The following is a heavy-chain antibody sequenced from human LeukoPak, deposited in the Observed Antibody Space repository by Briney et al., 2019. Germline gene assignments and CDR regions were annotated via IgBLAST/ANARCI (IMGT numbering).Heavy chain of an antibody. D-gene: IGHD6-13*01. CDR1: GFTFSSYA. CDR2: ISYDGSNK. CDR3: ARDGNSIAAAPAWYFDY. J-gene: IGHJ4*02. Sequence: PGGSLRLSCAASGFTFSSYAMHWVRQAPGKGLEWVAVISYDGSNKYYADSVKGRFTISRDNSKNTLYLQMNSLRAEDTAVYYCARDGNSIAAAPAWYFDYWGQGTLVTVSS. V-gene: IGHV3-30*01.